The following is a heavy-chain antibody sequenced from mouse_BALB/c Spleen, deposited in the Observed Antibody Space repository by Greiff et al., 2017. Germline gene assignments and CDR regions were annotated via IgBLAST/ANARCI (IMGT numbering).Heavy chain of an antibody. V-gene: IGHV5-17*02. D-gene: IGHD4-1*01. J-gene: IGHJ4*01. CDR1: GFTCSSFG. CDR2: ISSGSSTI. Sequence: EVQLVESGGGLVQPGGSRKLSCAASGFTCSSFGMHWVRQAPEKGLEWVAYISSGSSTIYYADTVKGRFSISRDNPKNTLFLQMTSLRSEDTAMYYCARRTGLYAMDYWGQGTSVTVSS. CDR3: ARRTGLYAMDY.